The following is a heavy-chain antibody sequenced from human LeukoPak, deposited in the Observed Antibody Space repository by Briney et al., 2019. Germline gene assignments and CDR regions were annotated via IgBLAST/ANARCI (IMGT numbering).Heavy chain of an antibody. CDR1: GFTFSSYS. V-gene: IGHV3-48*01. J-gene: IGHJ5*02. CDR2: ISSSSSTI. D-gene: IGHD2-15*01. Sequence: GGSLRLSCAASGFTFSSYSMNWVRQAPGKGLEWVSYISSSSSTIYYADSVKGGFTISRDNAKNSLYLQMNSLRAEDTAVYYCARGVVVVVAATYNWFDPWGQGTLVTVSS. CDR3: ARGVVVVVAATYNWFDP.